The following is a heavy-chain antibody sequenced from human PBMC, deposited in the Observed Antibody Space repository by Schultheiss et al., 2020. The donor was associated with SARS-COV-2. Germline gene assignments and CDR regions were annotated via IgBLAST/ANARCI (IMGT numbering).Heavy chain of an antibody. CDR2: INHSGST. CDR1: GFTVSSNY. J-gene: IGHJ4*02. CDR3: ARVRTVVVILYYFDY. D-gene: IGHD3-22*01. V-gene: IGHV4-34*01. Sequence: GSLRLSCAASGFTVSSNYMSWVRQAPGKGLEWIGEINHSGSTNYNPSLKSRVTISVDTSKNQFSLKLSSVTAADTAVYYCARVRTVVVILYYFDYWGQGTLVTVSS.